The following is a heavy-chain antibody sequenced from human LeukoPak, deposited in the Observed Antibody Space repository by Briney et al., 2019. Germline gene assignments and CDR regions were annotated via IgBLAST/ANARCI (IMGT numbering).Heavy chain of an antibody. J-gene: IGHJ4*02. Sequence: SETLSLTCTVSGGSISSYYWSWIRQPAGKGLEWIGCIYTSGSTNYNPSLKSRVTMSVDTSKNQFYLKLSSVTAADTAVYYCARYPGTTWSRYYFDYWSQGTLVTVSS. D-gene: IGHD1-7*01. CDR2: IYTSGST. CDR3: ARYPGTTWSRYYFDY. CDR1: GGSISSYY. V-gene: IGHV4-4*07.